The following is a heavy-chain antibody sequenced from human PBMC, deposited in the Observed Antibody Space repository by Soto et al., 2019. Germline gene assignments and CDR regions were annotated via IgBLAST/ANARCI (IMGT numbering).Heavy chain of an antibody. CDR3: ARSKGDYYDSSGYHYYFDY. Sequence: GASVKVSCKASGYTVTDYYVHWVRQAPGQGLEWMGWINPNSGGTKSAQKFQGRVTMTRDTSISTAYMELSRLRSDETAVYYCARSKGDYYDSSGYHYYFDYWGKGTLVTVSS. CDR2: INPNSGGT. CDR1: GYTVTDYY. D-gene: IGHD3-22*01. J-gene: IGHJ4*02. V-gene: IGHV1-2*02.